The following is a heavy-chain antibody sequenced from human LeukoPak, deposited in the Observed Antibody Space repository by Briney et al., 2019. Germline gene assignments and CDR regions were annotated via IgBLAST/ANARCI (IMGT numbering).Heavy chain of an antibody. CDR1: GGSISTYY. J-gene: IGHJ4*02. CDR2: IYNSGST. Sequence: PSETLSLTCTVSGGSISTYYWSWIRQPPGKGLEWIGCIYNSGSTNYSPSLKSRVTISVDTSKNQFSLKLSSVTAADTAVYYCARDSTTRSFDYWGQGTLVTVSS. D-gene: IGHD1-26*01. CDR3: ARDSTTRSFDY. V-gene: IGHV4-59*01.